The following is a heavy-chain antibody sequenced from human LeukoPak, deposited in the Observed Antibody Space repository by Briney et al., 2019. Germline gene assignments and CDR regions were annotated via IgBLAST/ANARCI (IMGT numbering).Heavy chain of an antibody. CDR3: ARGSSMITFGGVIDLFDY. CDR1: GGSISSSSYY. V-gene: IGHV4-39*07. CDR2: IYYSGST. J-gene: IGHJ4*02. D-gene: IGHD3-16*02. Sequence: SETLSLTCTVSGGSISSSSYYWGWIRQPPGKGLEWIGSIYYSGSTYYNPSLKSRVTISVDTSKNQFSLKLSSVTAADTAVYYCARGSSMITFGGVIDLFDYWGQGTLVTVSS.